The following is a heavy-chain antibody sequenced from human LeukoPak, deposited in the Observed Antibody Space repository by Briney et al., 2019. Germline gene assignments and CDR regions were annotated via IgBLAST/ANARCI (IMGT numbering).Heavy chain of an antibody. Sequence: GGSLRLSCAASGFTFSTYGMNWVRQAPGKGLEWVSTSSGNGDSTYYGDSVKGRFTISRDNVKNTLHLQMSSLRAEDTAIYYCARDSNWNNGGFDYWGQGTLVTVSA. CDR3: ARDSNWNNGGFDY. CDR1: GFTFSTYG. D-gene: IGHD1/OR15-1a*01. V-gene: IGHV3-23*01. CDR2: SSGNGDST. J-gene: IGHJ4*02.